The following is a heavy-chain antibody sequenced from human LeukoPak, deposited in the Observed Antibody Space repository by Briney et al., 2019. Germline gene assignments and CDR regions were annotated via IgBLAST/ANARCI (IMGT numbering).Heavy chain of an antibody. V-gene: IGHV3-30*04. J-gene: IGHJ4*02. D-gene: IGHD2-15*01. CDR2: ISYDGSNK. CDR3: ARGVVVAATPDY. Sequence: GGSLRLSCAASGFTFSSYAMHWVRQAPGKGPEWVAVISYDGSNKYYADSVKGRFTISRDNSKNTLYLQMNSLRAEDTAVYYCARGVVVAATPDYWGQGTLVTVSS. CDR1: GFTFSSYA.